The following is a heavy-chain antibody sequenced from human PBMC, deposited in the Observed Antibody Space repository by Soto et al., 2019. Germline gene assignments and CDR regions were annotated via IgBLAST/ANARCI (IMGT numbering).Heavy chain of an antibody. V-gene: IGHV5-51*01. J-gene: IGHJ4*02. Sequence: PGESLKISCKTSGYSFIRYWIGWVRQMPGKGLEWMGIIYPGDSDTRYSPSFQGQITISVDKSISTAYLQWSSLKASDTAIYYCASLSLGEQPSDYWGQGTLVTVSS. CDR1: GYSFIRYW. D-gene: IGHD1-1*01. CDR2: IYPGDSDT. CDR3: ASLSLGEQPSDY.